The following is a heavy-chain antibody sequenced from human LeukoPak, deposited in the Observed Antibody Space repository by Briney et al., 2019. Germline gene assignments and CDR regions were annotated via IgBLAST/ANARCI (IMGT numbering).Heavy chain of an antibody. CDR1: GFSLSTSGM. V-gene: IGHV4-39*07. D-gene: IGHD2-21*02. CDR2: INHSGST. J-gene: IGHJ2*01. CDR3: ARGLRFRFHSVVVTAPPGWYFDL. Sequence: SGPTLVNPTQTLTLTCTFSGFSLSTSGMCVSWIRQPPGKGLEWIGEINHSGSTNYNPSLKSRVTISVDTSKNQFSLKLSSVTAADTAVYYCARGLRFRFHSVVVTAPPGWYFDLWGRGTLVTVSS.